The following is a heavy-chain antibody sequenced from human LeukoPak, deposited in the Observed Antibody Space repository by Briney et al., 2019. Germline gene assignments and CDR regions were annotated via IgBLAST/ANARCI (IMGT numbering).Heavy chain of an antibody. CDR1: GFTFSRYG. V-gene: IGHV3-33*01. CDR2: IYFDGTNK. D-gene: IGHD3-3*01. Sequence: GGSLRLSCAASGFTFSRYGMHWFRQAPGKGLEWVAIIYFDGTNKYYADSVKGRFTISRENSKNMLYLQVNSLRAEDTGVYYCARDGPHYDIDYWGQGTLVTVSS. J-gene: IGHJ4*02. CDR3: ARDGPHYDIDY.